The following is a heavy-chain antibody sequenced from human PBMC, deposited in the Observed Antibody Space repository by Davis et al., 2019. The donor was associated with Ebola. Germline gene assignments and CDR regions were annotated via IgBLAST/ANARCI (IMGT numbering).Heavy chain of an antibody. V-gene: IGHV4-61*01. CDR1: GGSVSTGSYY. J-gene: IGHJ4*02. Sequence: MPSETLSLTCTVSGGSVSTGSYYWSWIRQPPGKGLEWIGYIYYSGSTNYNPSRKSRVTISVDTSKNQFSLKLSSVTAADTAVYYGARMPIVVPAAMYYYWGQGTLVTVSS. CDR3: ARMPIVVPAAMYYY. CDR2: IYYSGST. D-gene: IGHD2-2*01.